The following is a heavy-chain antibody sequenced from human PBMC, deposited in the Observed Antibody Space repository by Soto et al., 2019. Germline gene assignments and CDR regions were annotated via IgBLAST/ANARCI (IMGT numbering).Heavy chain of an antibody. V-gene: IGHV1-18*04. D-gene: IGHD1-26*01. CDR1: GYTFTSYG. CDR3: ARDPIPRGSYYYYGMDV. J-gene: IGHJ6*02. Sequence: ASVKVSCKASGYTFTSYGISWVRQAPGQGLEWMGWISAYNGNTNYAQKLQGRVTMTTDTSTSTAYMELGSLRSDDTAVYYCARDPIPRGSYYYYGMDVWGQGTTVTVSS. CDR2: ISAYNGNT.